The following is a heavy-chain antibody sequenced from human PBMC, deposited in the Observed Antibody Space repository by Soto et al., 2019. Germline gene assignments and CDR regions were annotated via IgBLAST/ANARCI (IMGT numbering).Heavy chain of an antibody. CDR3: ARQAYDTSDYFDY. D-gene: IGHD3-22*01. J-gene: IGHJ4*02. V-gene: IGHV4-39*01. CDR1: GDSINSRGYY. Sequence: QLQLQESGPGLVKPSETLSLTFTVSGDSINSRGYYWAWIRQPPGKGLEWIGSMYYSGGIDYNPSLKSRVTISVDTSRIHFSLKLISVTAADTAVYYCARQAYDTSDYFDYWGQGTLVTVSS. CDR2: MYYSGGI.